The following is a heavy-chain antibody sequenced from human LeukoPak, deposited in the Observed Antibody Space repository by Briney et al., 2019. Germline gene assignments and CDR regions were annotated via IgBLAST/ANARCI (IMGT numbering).Heavy chain of an antibody. CDR3: ARDKYQLLSY. J-gene: IGHJ4*02. CDR1: GYTFTSYG. V-gene: IGHV1-2*02. D-gene: IGHD2-2*01. Sequence: ASVKVSCKASGYTFTSYGISWVRQAPGQGLEWMGWINPNSGGTNYAQKFQGRVTMTRDTSISTAYMELSRLRSDDTAVYYCARDKYQLLSYWGQGTLVTVSS. CDR2: INPNSGGT.